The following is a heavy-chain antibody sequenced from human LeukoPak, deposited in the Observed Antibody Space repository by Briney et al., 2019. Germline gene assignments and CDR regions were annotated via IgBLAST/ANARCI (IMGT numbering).Heavy chain of an antibody. D-gene: IGHD3-22*01. Sequence: SVTLSLTCAVYGGSFRGYYLSWLRQPPWQGLEWIGEINHSGSTNYNQSLTSRVTISVVTSKNQFSLTLSSVTASGTAVYYCARRGRSHGPRDSSVYYQRRAFDIWGQGTMVTVS. V-gene: IGHV4-34*01. J-gene: IGHJ3*02. CDR2: INHSGST. CDR1: GGSFRGYY. CDR3: ARRGRSHGPRDSSVYYQRRAFDI.